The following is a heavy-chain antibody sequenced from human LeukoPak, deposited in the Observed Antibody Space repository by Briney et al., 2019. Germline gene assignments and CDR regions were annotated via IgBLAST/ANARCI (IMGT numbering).Heavy chain of an antibody. CDR2: ISSSSSYI. CDR1: GFTFSSYS. V-gene: IGHV3-21*01. Sequence: RGSLRLSCAASGFTFSSYSMNWVRQAPGKGLEWVASISSSSSYIYYADSVKGRFTISRDNAKNSLYLQMNSLRADDTAVYYCARGEQLVLGDWGQGTLLTVSS. CDR3: ARGEQLVLGD. D-gene: IGHD6-13*01. J-gene: IGHJ4*02.